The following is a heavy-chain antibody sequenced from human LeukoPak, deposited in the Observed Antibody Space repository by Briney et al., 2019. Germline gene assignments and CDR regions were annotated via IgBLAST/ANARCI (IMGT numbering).Heavy chain of an antibody. Sequence: GASVKVSCKASGYTFTSYYMHWVRQAPGQGLEWMGWMNPNSGNTGYAQKFQGRVTMTRNTSISTAYMELSSLRSEDTAVYYCARGANRRDGYYLDYWGQGTLVTVSS. CDR1: GYTFTSYY. D-gene: IGHD5-24*01. J-gene: IGHJ4*02. CDR2: MNPNSGNT. CDR3: ARGANRRDGYYLDY. V-gene: IGHV1-8*02.